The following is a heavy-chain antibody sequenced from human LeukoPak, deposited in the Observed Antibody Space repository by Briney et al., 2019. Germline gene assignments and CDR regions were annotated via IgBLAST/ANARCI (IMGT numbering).Heavy chain of an antibody. CDR3: AKLIPTYYDFWSGSQYYGMDV. CDR1: GFTFSSYG. CDR2: ISYDGSNK. J-gene: IGHJ6*02. D-gene: IGHD3-3*01. V-gene: IGHV3-30*18. Sequence: PGGSLRLSCAASGFTFSSYGMHWVRQAPGKGQEWVAVISYDGSNKYYADSVKGRFTISRDNSKNTLYLQMNSLRAEDTAVYYCAKLIPTYYDFWSGSQYYGMDVWGQGTTVTVSS.